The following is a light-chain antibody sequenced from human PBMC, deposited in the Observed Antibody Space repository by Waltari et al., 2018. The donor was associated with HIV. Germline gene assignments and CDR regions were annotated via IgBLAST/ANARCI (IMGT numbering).Light chain of an antibody. V-gene: IGLV1-47*01. J-gene: IGLJ3*02. CDR2: RSN. CDR3: AAWDDSLSGPV. Sequence: QSVVTQPPSASGTPGQRVTIPCSGSSSNIGSNYVYWYQQVPGTAPKVLIYRSNRRPSGVPDRCSGSKSGTSASLAISGLRSEDEADYDCAAWDDSLSGPVFGGGTKLTVL. CDR1: SSNIGSNY.